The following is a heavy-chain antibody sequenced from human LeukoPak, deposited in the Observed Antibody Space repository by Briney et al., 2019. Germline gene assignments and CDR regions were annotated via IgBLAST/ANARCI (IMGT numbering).Heavy chain of an antibody. CDR2: IKHDGSEK. CDR3: ASDYYGSGSYSNFDY. J-gene: IGHJ4*02. D-gene: IGHD3-10*01. Sequence: PGGSLRLSCAASGFTFSSYWLSWVRQAPGKGLEWVANIKHDGSEKHYVDSVKARFTISRDNAKNSVDLQMNSLRAEDTAVYYCASDYYGSGSYSNFDYWGQGTLVTVSS. V-gene: IGHV3-7*01. CDR1: GFTFSSYW.